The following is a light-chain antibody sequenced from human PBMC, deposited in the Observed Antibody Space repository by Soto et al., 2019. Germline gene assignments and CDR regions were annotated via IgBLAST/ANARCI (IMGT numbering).Light chain of an antibody. CDR3: QQTHSFPIT. Sequence: DIQMTQSPSSVSASVGDRVTITCRASQDISSWLAWYQQKPGKAPKFLIFAASNLQSGVPSRFSGSGSGTDFTLTITGLQAEDFATYYCQQTHSFPITFGQGTRLEIK. V-gene: IGKV1-12*01. CDR2: AAS. CDR1: QDISSW. J-gene: IGKJ5*01.